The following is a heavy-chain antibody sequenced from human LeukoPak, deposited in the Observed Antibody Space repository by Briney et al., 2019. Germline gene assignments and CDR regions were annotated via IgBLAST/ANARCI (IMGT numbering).Heavy chain of an antibody. Sequence: PGGSLRLSCAASGFTFSTYIMTWVRQAPGKGLGWVSSISASGPYIYYADSVKGRFTISRDNVKNSLSLQMNSLRAEDTAVYYCAKNEGYSLDYWGQGTLVTVSS. V-gene: IGHV3-21*01. CDR2: ISASGPYI. CDR3: AKNEGYSLDY. CDR1: GFTFSTYI. J-gene: IGHJ4*02.